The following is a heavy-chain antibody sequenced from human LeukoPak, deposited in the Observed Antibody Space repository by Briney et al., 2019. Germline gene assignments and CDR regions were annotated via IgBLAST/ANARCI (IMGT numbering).Heavy chain of an antibody. V-gene: IGHV2-5*02. J-gene: IGHJ5*02. CDR3: APATTYNWFDP. D-gene: IGHD4-17*01. CDR1: GFSLRTRGVG. Sequence: SGPTLVKPTQTLTLTCTFSGFSLRTRGVGVGWIRQPPGKALEWLALIYWDDDKRYSPSLKSRLTITKDTSKNQVVLTMTNMDPVDTATYYCAPATTYNWFDPWGQGTLVTVSS. CDR2: IYWDDDK.